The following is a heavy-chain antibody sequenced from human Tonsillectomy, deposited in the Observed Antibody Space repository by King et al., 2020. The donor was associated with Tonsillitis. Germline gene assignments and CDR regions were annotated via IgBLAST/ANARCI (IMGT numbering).Heavy chain of an antibody. CDR1: GFTFSNYY. V-gene: IGHV3-11*05. CDR3: ARRATRYGYIDA. D-gene: IGHD1-14*01. J-gene: IGHJ4*02. Sequence: VQLVESGGGLVKPGGSLRLSCAASGFTFSNYYMCWIRQAPGKGLEWVSYISGSGTYAFYADSVEGRFTISRDNAKNSLFLQMNSLRAEDTAVYYWARRATRYGYIDAWGQATLVTVSS. CDR2: ISGSGTYA.